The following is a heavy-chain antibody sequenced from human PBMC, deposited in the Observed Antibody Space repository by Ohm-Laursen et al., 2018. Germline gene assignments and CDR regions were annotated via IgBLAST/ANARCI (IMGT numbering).Heavy chain of an antibody. CDR3: ARRSGYTSGWYDY. J-gene: IGHJ4*02. D-gene: IGHD6-19*01. V-gene: IGHV4-39*01. Sequence: SETLSLTCPVSGGSISISSYYWGWIRQPPGKGLEWIGNIHYSGSTYYSPSLKSRVTISVDTSKNQFSLKLSSVTAADTAVYYCARRSGYTSGWYDYWGQGTLVTVSS. CDR2: IHYSGST. CDR1: GGSISISSYY.